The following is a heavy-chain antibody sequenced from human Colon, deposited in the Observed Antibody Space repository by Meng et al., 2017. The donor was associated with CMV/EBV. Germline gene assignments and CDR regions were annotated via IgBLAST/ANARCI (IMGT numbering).Heavy chain of an antibody. Sequence: SGGTFSSYANSWVRQAPGQGLEWMGGIIPIFGTANYAQKFQGRVTITTDESTSTAYMELSSLRSEDTAVYYCAREASLRGYSGYDFDYWGQGTLVTVSS. CDR1: GGTFSSYA. CDR3: AREASLRGYSGYDFDY. CDR2: IIPIFGTA. V-gene: IGHV1-69*05. D-gene: IGHD5-12*01. J-gene: IGHJ4*02.